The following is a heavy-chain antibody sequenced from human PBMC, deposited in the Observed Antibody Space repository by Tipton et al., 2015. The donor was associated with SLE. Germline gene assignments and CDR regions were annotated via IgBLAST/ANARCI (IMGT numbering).Heavy chain of an antibody. CDR1: GGSISSHY. Sequence: TLSLTCTVSGGSISSHYWSWIRQPAGKGLEWIGRIYASGSTNYNPSLKSRVTMSVDTSKNQFSLKLSSVTAADTAVYYCARLGGYSTYFDYWGQGTLVTVSS. D-gene: IGHD4-11*01. V-gene: IGHV4-4*07. J-gene: IGHJ4*02. CDR3: ARLGGYSTYFDY. CDR2: IYASGST.